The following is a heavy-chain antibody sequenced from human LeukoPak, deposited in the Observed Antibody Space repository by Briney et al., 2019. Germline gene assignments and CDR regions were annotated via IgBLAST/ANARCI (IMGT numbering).Heavy chain of an antibody. D-gene: IGHD5-18*01. CDR1: GFTFSSYA. CDR2: ISYDGSNR. J-gene: IGHJ4*02. Sequence: GGSLRLSCAASGFTFSSYAMHWVPQAPGKGLERVAVISYDGSNRYYADSVKCRFTISRDYSKNSLYLQMNSLRAEDTAVYYGASPPTAPGSVDWGQGTLVTVSS. V-gene: IGHV3-30*01. CDR3: ASPPTAPGSVD.